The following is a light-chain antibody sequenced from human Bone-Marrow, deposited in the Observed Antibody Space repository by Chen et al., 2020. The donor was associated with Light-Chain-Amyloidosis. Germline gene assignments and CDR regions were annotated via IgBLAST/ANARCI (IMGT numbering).Light chain of an antibody. Sequence: DIQMTQSPSSLSASVGDRVTITCQANQDIDNYLNWYQQKPGKAPNLLIYDASNLETGVPSRFSGRGSGTHFTLTISRLQPEDFATYFCQQYDSLPLTFGGGTKIETK. CDR1: QDIDNY. J-gene: IGKJ4*01. CDR3: QQYDSLPLT. CDR2: DAS. V-gene: IGKV1-33*01.